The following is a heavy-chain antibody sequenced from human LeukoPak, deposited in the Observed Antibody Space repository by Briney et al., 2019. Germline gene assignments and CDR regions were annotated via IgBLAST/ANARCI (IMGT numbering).Heavy chain of an antibody. V-gene: IGHV3-9*01. J-gene: IGHJ4*02. D-gene: IGHD3-16*02. CDR3: AKDRYPRLRLGELSFDY. CDR1: GFTFDDYA. Sequence: GRSLRLSCAASGFTFDDYAMHWVRQAPGKGLEWVSGISWNSGSIGYADSVKGRFTISRDNAKNSLYLQMNSLRAGDTALYYCAKDRYPRLRLGELSFDYWGQGTLVTVSS. CDR2: ISWNSGSI.